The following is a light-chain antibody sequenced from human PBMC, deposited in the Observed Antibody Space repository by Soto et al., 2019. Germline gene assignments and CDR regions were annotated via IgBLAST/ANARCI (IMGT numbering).Light chain of an antibody. CDR1: QGIRND. CDR3: LQDYNYPWT. CDR2: AAS. Sequence: AIQMTPSPSSLSASVGDRVTITCRASQGIRNDLGWYQQKPGKAPKLLIYAASSLQSGVPSRFSGSGSGTDFTLTISILQPEDFATYYALQDYNYPWTCGQGNKVESK. J-gene: IGKJ1*01. V-gene: IGKV1-6*01.